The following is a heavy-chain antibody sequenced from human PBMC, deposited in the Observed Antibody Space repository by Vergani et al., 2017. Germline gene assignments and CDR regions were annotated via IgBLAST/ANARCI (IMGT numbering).Heavy chain of an antibody. CDR3: ARAYGRYDWFDY. Sequence: QVQLVESGGGVVQPGTSLRLSCEASGFKFSQFGMHWVRQGPGKGLEWVAFISYDGSKTQYADSEKGRVTISRDNSKNTLYLQMNSLRVEDTAVYYCARAYGRYDWFDYWGQGTLVTVSS. V-gene: IGHV3-33*05. J-gene: IGHJ4*02. CDR1: GFKFSQFG. D-gene: IGHD1-20*01. CDR2: ISYDGSKT.